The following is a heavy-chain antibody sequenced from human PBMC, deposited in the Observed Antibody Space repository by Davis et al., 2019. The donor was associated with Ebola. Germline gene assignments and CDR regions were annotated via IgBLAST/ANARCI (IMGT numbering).Heavy chain of an antibody. CDR1: GGTFSSYA. D-gene: IGHD7-27*01. Sequence: SVKVSCKASGGTFSSYAISWVRQAPGQGLEWMGGIIPILGIANYAQKFQGRVTITADKSTSTAYMELSSLRSEDTAVYYCARIPWGSYYYYYMDVWGKGTTVTVSS. CDR2: IIPILGIA. CDR3: ARIPWGSYYYYYMDV. V-gene: IGHV1-69*10. J-gene: IGHJ6*03.